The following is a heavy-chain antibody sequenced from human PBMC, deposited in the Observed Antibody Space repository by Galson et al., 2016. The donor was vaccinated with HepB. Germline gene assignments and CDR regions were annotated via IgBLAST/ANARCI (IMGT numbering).Heavy chain of an antibody. D-gene: IGHD6-19*01. CDR1: GFTFSSYW. V-gene: IGHV3-7*03. J-gene: IGHJ4*02. Sequence: SLRLSCAASGFTFSSYWMSWVRQAPGKGLEWVANIKHDGSEKNYVDFVRGRFTISRDNAKNTLFLQMTSLRAEDTAFYYCAKGSLSVIGTHFDHWGQGTLVTVSS. CDR3: AKGSLSVIGTHFDH. CDR2: IKHDGSEK.